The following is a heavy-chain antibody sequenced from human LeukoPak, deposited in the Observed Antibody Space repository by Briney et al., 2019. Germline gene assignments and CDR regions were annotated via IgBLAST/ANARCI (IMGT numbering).Heavy chain of an antibody. J-gene: IGHJ4*02. CDR2: IRFTGSYI. CDR1: GFTFSSYS. D-gene: IGHD6-25*01. CDR3: VRGPHIAATSY. V-gene: IGHV3-21*04. Sequence: GGSLRLSCAASGFTFSSYSMNWVRQAPGRGLEWVSSIRFTGSYIYYADSVKGRFTISRDNAKKSLYLQINTLRAEDTAVYYCVRGPHIAATSYWGQGTLVTVSS.